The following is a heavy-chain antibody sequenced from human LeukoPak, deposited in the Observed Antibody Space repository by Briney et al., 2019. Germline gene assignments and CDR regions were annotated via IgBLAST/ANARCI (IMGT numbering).Heavy chain of an antibody. CDR3: ARGAGDFPTFDY. J-gene: IGHJ4*02. Sequence: SETLSLTCTVSGGSLSSSSYYWGWIRQPPGKGLEWIGSIYYSGSTYYNPSLKSRVTISVDTSKNQFSLKLSSVTAADTAVYYCARGAGDFPTFDYWGQGTLVTVSS. D-gene: IGHD7-27*01. CDR2: IYYSGST. CDR1: GGSLSSSSYY. V-gene: IGHV4-39*07.